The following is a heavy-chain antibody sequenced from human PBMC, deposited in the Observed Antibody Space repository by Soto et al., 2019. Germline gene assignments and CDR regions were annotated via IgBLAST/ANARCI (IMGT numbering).Heavy chain of an antibody. CDR2: IYHSGST. CDR1: GGSISSGGYF. D-gene: IGHD2-21*02. Sequence: QLQLQESGSGLVKPSQTLSLTCAVSGGSISSGGYFWSWIRQPPGKGLEWIGYIYHSGSTYYNPSHKIRVSIAVDRSKNQFSLKLSSVTAADTAVYYCARVRRPYCGSDCYPPTPNWFDPWGQGTLVTVSS. CDR3: ARVRRPYCGSDCYPPTPNWFDP. J-gene: IGHJ5*02. V-gene: IGHV4-30-2*01.